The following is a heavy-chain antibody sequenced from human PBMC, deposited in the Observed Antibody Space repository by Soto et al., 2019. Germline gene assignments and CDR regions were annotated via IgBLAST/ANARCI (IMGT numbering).Heavy chain of an antibody. CDR1: GFTFSSYG. J-gene: IGHJ4*02. V-gene: IGHV3-30*18. D-gene: IGHD3-3*01. Sequence: GGSLRLSCAASGFTFSSYGMHWVRQAPGKGLEWVAVISYDGSNKYYADSVKGRFTISRDNSKNTLYLQMNSLRAEDTAVYYCAKDSYDFWSGYPWYWGQGTLVTVSS. CDR2: ISYDGSNK. CDR3: AKDSYDFWSGYPWY.